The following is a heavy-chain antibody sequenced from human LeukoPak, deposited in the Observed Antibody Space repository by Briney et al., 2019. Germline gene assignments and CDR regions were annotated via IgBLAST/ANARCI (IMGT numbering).Heavy chain of an antibody. V-gene: IGHV3-7*01. D-gene: IGHD6-13*01. CDR2: IKQDRSEK. Sequence: GGSLRLSCAASGFTFSNYWMSWVRQAPGKGLEWVANIKQDRSEKYYVDSVKGRFTISRDNARNSLYLQMNSLRAEDTAVYYCARTAIAAAAFYNWFDSWGQGTLVTVSS. CDR3: ARTAIAAAAFYNWFDS. CDR1: GFTFSNYW. J-gene: IGHJ5*01.